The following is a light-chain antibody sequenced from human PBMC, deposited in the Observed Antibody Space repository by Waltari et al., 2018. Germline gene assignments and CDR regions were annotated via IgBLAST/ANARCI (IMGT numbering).Light chain of an antibody. V-gene: IGLV3-21*04. CDR1: DIGRQS. CDR3: QVWDISTDQPI. J-gene: IGLJ2*01. Sequence: SSELTPPPSVSVAPGKTARITCGGHDIGRQSVHWYQQKPGQAPGVVIHYDTDRPSGLPERFSGSNSGNTATLTIRRVEAGDEADYYCQVWDISTDQPIFGGGTKLTVL. CDR2: YDT.